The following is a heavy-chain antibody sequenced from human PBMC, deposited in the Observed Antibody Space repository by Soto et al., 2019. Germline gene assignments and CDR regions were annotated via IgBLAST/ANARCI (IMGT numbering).Heavy chain of an antibody. V-gene: IGHV3-48*04. J-gene: IGHJ6*02. CDR1: GFTFSGYG. D-gene: IGHD3-10*01. Sequence: GGSLRLSCAASGFTFSGYGMHWVRQAPGKGLEWVSYISSSGSTIYYADSVKGRFTISRDNAKNSLYLQMNSLRAEDTAVYYCASLYGSGSYFGYYYGMDVWGQGTTVTVSS. CDR3: ASLYGSGSYFGYYYGMDV. CDR2: ISSSGSTI.